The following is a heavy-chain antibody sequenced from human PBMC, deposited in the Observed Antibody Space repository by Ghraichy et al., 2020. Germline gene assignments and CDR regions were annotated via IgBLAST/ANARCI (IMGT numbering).Heavy chain of an antibody. Sequence: ASVKVSCKASGYTFTGYYMHWVRQAPGQGLEWMGWINPNSGGTNYAQKFQGWVTMTRDTSISTAYMELSRLRSDDTAVYYCARDKISSGWYLGDYYYGMDVWGQGTTVTVSS. V-gene: IGHV1-2*04. CDR3: ARDKISSGWYLGDYYYGMDV. J-gene: IGHJ6*02. CDR2: INPNSGGT. D-gene: IGHD6-19*01. CDR1: GYTFTGYY.